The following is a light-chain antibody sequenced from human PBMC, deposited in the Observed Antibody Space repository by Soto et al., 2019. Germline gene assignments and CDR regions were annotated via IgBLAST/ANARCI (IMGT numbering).Light chain of an antibody. CDR3: QQYNNWPPIT. J-gene: IGKJ2*01. CDR2: DAS. Sequence: EIVLTQSPATLSVSPGERVTLSCRPSQSVDSNLAWYQQKPGQAPRLLIYDASTRATGIPARFSGSGSGTEFTLTISSLQSEDFAVYFCQQYNNWPPITFGQGTKLEIK. V-gene: IGKV3-15*01. CDR1: QSVDSN.